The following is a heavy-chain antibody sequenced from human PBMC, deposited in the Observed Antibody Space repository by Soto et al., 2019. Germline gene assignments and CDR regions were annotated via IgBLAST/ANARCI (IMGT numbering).Heavy chain of an antibody. D-gene: IGHD6-6*01. CDR2: IGWNRGTI. V-gene: IGHV3-9*01. CDR1: GFTFDDYA. CDR3: TNDAWSSSLRPLVDY. J-gene: IGHJ4*02. Sequence: EVQLVASGGGLVQSGRSLRLSCAASGFTFDDYAMHWVRQAPGKGLEWVSGIGWNRGTIGYADAVKGRFTISRDNARNSLYLQMNSLRGEDTALYFCTNDAWSSSLRPLVDYWGQGTLVTVSS.